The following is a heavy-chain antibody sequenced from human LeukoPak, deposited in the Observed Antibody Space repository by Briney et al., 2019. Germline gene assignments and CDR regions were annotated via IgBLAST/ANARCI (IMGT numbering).Heavy chain of an antibody. D-gene: IGHD6-13*01. V-gene: IGHV3-23*01. CDR2: ISGSGGST. J-gene: IGHJ4*02. CDR3: AKDRTIRQQQLVLQPRIGLDY. CDR1: GFTFSSYA. Sequence: PGGSLRLSCAASGFTFSSYAMSWVRQAPGKGLEWVSAISGSGGSTYYADSVKGRFTISRDNSKNTLYLQMNSLRAEDTAVYYCAKDRTIRQQQLVLQPRIGLDYWGQGTLVTVSS.